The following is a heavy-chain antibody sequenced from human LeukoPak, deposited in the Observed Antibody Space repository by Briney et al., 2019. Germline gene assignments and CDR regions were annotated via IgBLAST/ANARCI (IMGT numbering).Heavy chain of an antibody. CDR3: AKEKLPSGYSFLTDY. CDR2: ISYDGPNK. V-gene: IGHV3-30*18. CDR1: GFTFNSYG. D-gene: IGHD5-18*01. Sequence: PGGSLRLSCAASGFTFNSYGMHWVRQAPGKGLEWVAVISYDGPNKYCADSVKGRFTISRDDSKSTLYLQMNSLRPEDTAVYYCAKEKLPSGYSFLTDYWGQGTLVTVSS. J-gene: IGHJ4*02.